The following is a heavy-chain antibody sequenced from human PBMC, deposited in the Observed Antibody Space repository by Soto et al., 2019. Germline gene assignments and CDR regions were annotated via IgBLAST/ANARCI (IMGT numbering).Heavy chain of an antibody. J-gene: IGHJ6*02. V-gene: IGHV4-4*02. CDR2: IYHTGSR. D-gene: IGHD2-2*01. Sequence: SAPLSITYAVSGDSIKNTYWWSWVRQAPEKGLEWIGYIYHTGSRSYMPSLEGRITLSLDTSKKQVSLKLSSVSAADTARYFCAGYCSSSICPEDHYFALEVWGQGTTVTVSS. CDR3: AGYCSSSICPEDHYFALEV. CDR1: GDSIKNTYW.